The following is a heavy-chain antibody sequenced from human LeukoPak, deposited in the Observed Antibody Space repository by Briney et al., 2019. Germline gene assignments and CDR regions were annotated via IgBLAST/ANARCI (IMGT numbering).Heavy chain of an antibody. D-gene: IGHD3-22*01. CDR1: GGSFSGCY. J-gene: IGHJ4*02. CDR2: INHSGST. Sequence: SETLSLTCAVYGGSFSGCYWSWIRQPPGKGLEWIGEINHSGSTNYNPSLKSRVTISVDTSKNQFSLKLSSVTAADTAVYYCARDRIVVITTSSYFDYWGQGTLVTVSS. CDR3: ARDRIVVITTSSYFDY. V-gene: IGHV4-34*01.